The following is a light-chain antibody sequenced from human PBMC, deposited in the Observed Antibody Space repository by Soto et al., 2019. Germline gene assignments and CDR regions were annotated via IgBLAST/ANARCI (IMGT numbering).Light chain of an antibody. J-gene: IGKJ4*01. Sequence: IVLTQSPGTLSLSPWERATLSCRATQSVSSNYLAWYQQKSGQAPRLLIYGASSRATGIPDRFSGGGSGTDFTLTISSLEPEDFAVYYCQQRSDWPLTFGGGTKVDIK. CDR2: GAS. V-gene: IGKV3D-20*02. CDR3: QQRSDWPLT. CDR1: QSVSSNY.